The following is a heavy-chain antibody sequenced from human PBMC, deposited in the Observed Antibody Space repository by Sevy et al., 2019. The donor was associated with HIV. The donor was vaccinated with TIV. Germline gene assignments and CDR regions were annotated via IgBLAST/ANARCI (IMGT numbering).Heavy chain of an antibody. CDR1: GYILTELS. D-gene: IGHD3-10*01. J-gene: IGHJ4*02. CDR3: ATGKPYYYGSGSYYYFDY. V-gene: IGHV1-24*01. CDR2: FDPEDGET. Sequence: ASVKVSCKVSGYILTELSMHWVRQAPGKGLEWMGGFDPEDGETIYAQKFQGRVTMTKDTSTDTAYMELRSLRSGDTAVYYCATGKPYYYGSGSYYYFDYWGQGTLVTVSS.